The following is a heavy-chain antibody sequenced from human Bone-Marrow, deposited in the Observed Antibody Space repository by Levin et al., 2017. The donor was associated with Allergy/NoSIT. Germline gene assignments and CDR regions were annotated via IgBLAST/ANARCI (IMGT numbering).Heavy chain of an antibody. CDR3: TTGEGDIVVVPAEGREHNWFDP. CDR2: IKSKTDGGTT. CDR1: GFTFSNAW. D-gene: IGHD2-2*01. J-gene: IGHJ5*02. Sequence: GGSLRLSCAASGFTFSNAWMSWVRQAPGKGLEWVGRIKSKTDGGTTDYAAPVKGRFTISRDDSKNTLYLQMNSLKTEDTAVYYCTTGEGDIVVVPAEGREHNWFDPWGQGTLVTVSS. V-gene: IGHV3-15*01.